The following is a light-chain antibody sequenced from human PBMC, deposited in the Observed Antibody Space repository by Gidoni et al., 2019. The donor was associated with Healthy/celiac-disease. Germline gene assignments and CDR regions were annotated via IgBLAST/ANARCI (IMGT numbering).Light chain of an antibody. Sequence: QTALTQPASVSGSPGQSITISGTGTSSDVGGYNYVSWYQQHPGKAPKLMIYDVRNRPSGVSNRFSGSTSGITASLTISGLQAEDEADHYCRSYTSSSAVVFGGGTKLTVL. CDR2: DVR. CDR3: RSYTSSSAVV. J-gene: IGLJ2*01. CDR1: SSDVGGYNY. V-gene: IGLV2-14*01.